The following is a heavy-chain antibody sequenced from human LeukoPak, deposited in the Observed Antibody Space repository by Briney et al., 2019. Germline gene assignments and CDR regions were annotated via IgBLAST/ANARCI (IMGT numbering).Heavy chain of an antibody. CDR1: GFTFSMYS. V-gene: IGHV3-48*01. J-gene: IGHJ4*02. CDR3: ARDLMGIAYRGAFYY. CDR2: ISSLSGTI. D-gene: IGHD6-13*01. Sequence: GGSLRLSCAASGFTFSMYSMNWVRQAPGKGLGWVSYISSLSGTIEYADSVKGRFTISRDNGKNSLYLQMNSLRAEDTAVYYCARDLMGIAYRGAFYYWGQGTLVTVSS.